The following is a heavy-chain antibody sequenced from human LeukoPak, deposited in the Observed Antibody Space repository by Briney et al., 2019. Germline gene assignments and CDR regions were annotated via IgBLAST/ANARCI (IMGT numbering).Heavy chain of an antibody. Sequence: SETLSLTCTVSGGSISSYYWSWIRQPAGKGLEWIGRIYTSGSTNYNPSLKSRATISVDTSKNQFSLKLSSVTAADTAVYYCASRTTGTWYFDYWGQGTLVTVSS. CDR1: GGSISSYY. CDR2: IYTSGST. D-gene: IGHD1-1*01. CDR3: ASRTTGTWYFDY. V-gene: IGHV4-4*07. J-gene: IGHJ4*02.